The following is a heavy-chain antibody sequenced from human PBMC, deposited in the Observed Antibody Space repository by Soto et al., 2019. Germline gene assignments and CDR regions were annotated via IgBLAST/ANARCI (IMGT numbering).Heavy chain of an antibody. CDR1: CFTFNDYA. CDR3: AKDSRLPGFGLLIHAFDI. D-gene: IGHD3-3*01. Sequence: GGSLRLSCAVSCFTFNDYAMSWVRQAPGKGLEWVSTISGSLGSAYYAASVEGRFTISGDNSNNTLYLQMNSLRVEDTATYYCAKDSRLPGFGLLIHAFDIWGHGTMVTVSS. J-gene: IGHJ3*02. V-gene: IGHV3-23*01. CDR2: ISGSLGSA.